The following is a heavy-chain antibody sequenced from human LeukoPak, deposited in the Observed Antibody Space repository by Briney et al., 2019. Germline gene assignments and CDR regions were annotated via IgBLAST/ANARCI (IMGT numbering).Heavy chain of an antibody. J-gene: IGHJ4*02. CDR2: IGASGAST. V-gene: IGHV3-23*01. CDR3: AKANGYFDY. CDR1: GYSFTSYW. Sequence: GESLKISCKGSGYSFTSYWIGWVRQAPGKGLEWVSVIGASGASTFYADSVKGRFTISRDNSKNTLSLQMNSLRAEDTALYYCAKANGYFDYWGQGTLVTVSS. D-gene: IGHD2-8*01.